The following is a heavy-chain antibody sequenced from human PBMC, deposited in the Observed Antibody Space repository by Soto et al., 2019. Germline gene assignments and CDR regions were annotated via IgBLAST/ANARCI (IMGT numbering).Heavy chain of an antibody. CDR1: GGSISSSSYY. D-gene: IGHD2-15*01. CDR2: IYHSGST. Sequence: SETLSLTCTVSGGSISSSSYYWGWIRQPPGKGLEWIGSIYHSGSTYYNPSLKSRVTISVDRSKNQLSLKLSSVTAADTAVYYCARGYCSGGSCYDYWGQGTLVTVSS. J-gene: IGHJ4*02. V-gene: IGHV4-39*07. CDR3: ARGYCSGGSCYDY.